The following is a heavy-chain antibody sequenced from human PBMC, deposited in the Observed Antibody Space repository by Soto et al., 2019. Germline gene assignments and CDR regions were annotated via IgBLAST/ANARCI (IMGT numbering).Heavy chain of an antibody. J-gene: IGHJ6*02. CDR2: INSDGSST. CDR3: ARVGSQDYDFWSGWAMKYYYGMDV. V-gene: IGHV3-74*01. D-gene: IGHD3-3*01. CDR1: GFTFSSYW. Sequence: GGSLRLSCAASGFTFSSYWMHWVRQAPGKGLVWVSRINSDGSSTSYADSVKGRFTISRDNAKNTLYLQMNSLRAEDTAVYYCARVGSQDYDFWSGWAMKYYYGMDVGGQGTTVTVSS.